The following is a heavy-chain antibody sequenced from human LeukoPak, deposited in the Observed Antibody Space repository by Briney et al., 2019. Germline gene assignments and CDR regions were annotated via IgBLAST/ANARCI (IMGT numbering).Heavy chain of an antibody. V-gene: IGHV1-69*04. CDR2: IIPILGIA. CDR3: ASPTYYYDSSGYYYVY. D-gene: IGHD3-22*01. CDR1: GGTFSSYA. Sequence: ASVKVSCKASGGTFSSYAISWVRQAPGQGLEWMGRIIPILGIANYEQKFQGRVTITADKSTSTAYMELSSLRSEDTAVYYCASPTYYYDSSGYYYVYWGQGTLVTVSS. J-gene: IGHJ4*02.